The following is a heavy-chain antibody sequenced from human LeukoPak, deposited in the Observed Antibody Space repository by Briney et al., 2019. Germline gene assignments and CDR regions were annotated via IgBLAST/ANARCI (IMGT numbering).Heavy chain of an antibody. Sequence: GGSLRLSCAASGFTFSSYAMSWVRQAPGKGLEWVSAISGDGGSAYYSDSVKGRFTISRDNSKNTLYLQMHSLRAEDTAVYYCAKMVYYESSDFFDYWGQGTLVTVSS. V-gene: IGHV3-23*01. CDR1: GFTFSSYA. D-gene: IGHD3-22*01. CDR2: ISGDGGSA. J-gene: IGHJ4*02. CDR3: AKMVYYESSDFFDY.